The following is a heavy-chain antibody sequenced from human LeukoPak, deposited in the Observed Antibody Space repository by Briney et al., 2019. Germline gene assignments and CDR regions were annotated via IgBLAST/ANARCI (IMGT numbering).Heavy chain of an antibody. J-gene: IGHJ4*02. CDR1: GFTFSSYS. D-gene: IGHD3-22*01. Sequence: GGSLRLSCAASGFTFSSYSMNWVRQAPGKGLEWVSYISSGSSTIYYADSVKGRFTISRDNAKNSLYLQMNSLRAEDTAVYYCAREGYYDSSGYSIRFSYWGQGTLVTVSS. V-gene: IGHV3-48*01. CDR2: ISSGSSTI. CDR3: AREGYYDSSGYSIRFSY.